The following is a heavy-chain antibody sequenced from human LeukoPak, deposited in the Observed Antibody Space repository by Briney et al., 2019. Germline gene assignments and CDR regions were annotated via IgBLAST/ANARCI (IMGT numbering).Heavy chain of an antibody. V-gene: IGHV3-23*01. D-gene: IGHD3-10*01. CDR2: ISGSGETS. J-gene: IGHJ4*02. Sequence: PGGSLRLSCAGSGFIFTTSAMAWVRQAPGKGLEWVSAISGSGETSYCTESVKGRFTISRDNFRNTLYLQMNSLRVEDTALYFCAKMAWFGEPSGRDQWGQGTLVTVSS. CDR1: GFIFTTSA. CDR3: AKMAWFGEPSGRDQ.